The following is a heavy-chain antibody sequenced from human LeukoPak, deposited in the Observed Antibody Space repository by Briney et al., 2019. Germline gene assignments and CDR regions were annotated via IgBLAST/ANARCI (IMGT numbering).Heavy chain of an antibody. CDR2: VYTSGST. J-gene: IGHJ5*02. V-gene: IGHV4-39*01. D-gene: IGHD1-1*01. CDR3: ARQWRITGNPYSFDP. Sequence: SHTLSLTCTVAGGSISSSSDDWGWIRQPPGKGLGGIGRVYTSGSTYYNPSLKSRVTISVDTSKNQFSLKLSSVTAADTAVYYCARQWRITGNPYSFDPWGQGTLVTVSS. CDR1: GGSISSSSDD.